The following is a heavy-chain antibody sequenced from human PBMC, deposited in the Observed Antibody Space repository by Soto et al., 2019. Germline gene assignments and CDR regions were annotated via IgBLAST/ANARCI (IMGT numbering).Heavy chain of an antibody. Sequence: QVQLVESGGGLVKPGGSLRLSCAASGFAFSDPYMSWIRQAPGKGLEWISYISSSGSTIYYADSVKGRFTISRDNAKKSLYLQMDSLPADDTAVYYWARGGASVTTPFDYWGQGTQVTVSS. CDR1: GFAFSDPY. J-gene: IGHJ4*02. CDR3: ARGGASVTTPFDY. V-gene: IGHV3-11*01. CDR2: ISSSGSTI. D-gene: IGHD4-17*01.